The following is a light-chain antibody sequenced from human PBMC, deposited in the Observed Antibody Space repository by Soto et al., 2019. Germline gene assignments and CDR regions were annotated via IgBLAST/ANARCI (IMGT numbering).Light chain of an antibody. CDR3: ATWDDSLNGYV. Sequence: QSVLTQPPSASGTPGQRVTISFSGSSSNVGTNTVHWYQHLPGTAPKLLIYGNNQRPSGVPDRFSGSSSGTSASLAISRLRSEDESDYYCATWDDSLNGYVFGTGTKVTVL. V-gene: IGLV1-44*01. CDR2: GNN. CDR1: SSNVGTNT. J-gene: IGLJ1*01.